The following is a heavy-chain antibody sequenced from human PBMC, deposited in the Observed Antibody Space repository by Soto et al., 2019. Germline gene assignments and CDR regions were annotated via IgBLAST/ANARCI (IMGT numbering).Heavy chain of an antibody. CDR2: ISNDGSIK. CDR1: GFTFRTFA. CDR3: ARDKKPFNWSPSILKSYYYGMDV. D-gene: IGHD1-1*01. V-gene: IGHV3-30-3*01. J-gene: IGHJ6*02. Sequence: QVQLVESGGRVVQPGRSLRLSCAASGFTFRTFAMHWVRQAPGKGLEWVAVISNDGSIKYFLDSVKGRFIISRDNSNNTLSLQMDSLRAEDTAVYYCARDKKPFNWSPSILKSYYYGMDVWGQGTTVTVSS.